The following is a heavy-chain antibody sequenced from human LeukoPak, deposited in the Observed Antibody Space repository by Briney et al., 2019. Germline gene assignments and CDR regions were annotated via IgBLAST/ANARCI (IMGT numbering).Heavy chain of an antibody. Sequence: SETLSLTCTVSGGXISGYYWSWIRQSPGKGLQWIGHIYYSGTTNYSPSLKSRVTISVDTSKDEFSLKLNSVTAADTAVYFCARSSIGDWYFDLWGRGTLVTVSS. CDR1: GGXISGYY. D-gene: IGHD6-6*01. CDR2: IYYSGTT. CDR3: ARSSIGDWYFDL. V-gene: IGHV4-59*01. J-gene: IGHJ2*01.